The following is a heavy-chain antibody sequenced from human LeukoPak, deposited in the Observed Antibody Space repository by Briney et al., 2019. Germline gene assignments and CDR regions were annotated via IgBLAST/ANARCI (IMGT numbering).Heavy chain of an antibody. CDR1: GSTFSTYW. V-gene: IGHV3-7*01. Sequence: GGSLRLSCAASGSTFSTYWMSWVRQAPGKGLEWVANIKQDGNEKYYVDSVKGRFTISRDNAKNSLYLQMNSLRAEDTAVYYCARDRGALWDDPRGAFDIWGQGTMVTVSS. D-gene: IGHD1-26*01. CDR2: IKQDGNEK. J-gene: IGHJ3*02. CDR3: ARDRGALWDDPRGAFDI.